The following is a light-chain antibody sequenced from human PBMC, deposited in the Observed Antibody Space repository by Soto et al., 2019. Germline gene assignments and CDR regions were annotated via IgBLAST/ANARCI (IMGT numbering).Light chain of an antibody. CDR1: QSLSRSS. J-gene: IGKJ1*01. Sequence: TLSCRASQSLSRSSLAWYQQKPGRAPRLLIYGASSRATGIPDRFSGSGSGTDFTLTISRLEPEDFAVYYCQQYGSSPRTFGQGTKVDIK. CDR3: QQYGSSPRT. V-gene: IGKV3-20*01. CDR2: GAS.